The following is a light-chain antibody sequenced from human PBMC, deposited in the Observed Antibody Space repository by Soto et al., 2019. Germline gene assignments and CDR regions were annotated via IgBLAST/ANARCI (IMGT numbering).Light chain of an antibody. CDR1: QSVSSY. Sequence: EIVLTQSPATLSLSPGERATLSCRASQSVSSYLAWYQQLPGQAPRLLIYDASNRATGIPARFSGSGSGTDFTLTISSLEPEDFAVYYWQQRSNWPITFGQGTRLEIK. CDR3: QQRSNWPIT. J-gene: IGKJ5*01. V-gene: IGKV3-11*01. CDR2: DAS.